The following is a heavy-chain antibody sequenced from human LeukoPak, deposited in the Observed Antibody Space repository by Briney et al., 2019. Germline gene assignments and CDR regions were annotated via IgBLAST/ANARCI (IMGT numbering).Heavy chain of an antibody. CDR2: ITSSSSTI. CDR1: GFTFTSYT. D-gene: IGHD2/OR15-2a*01. J-gene: IGHJ4*02. Sequence: GGSLRLSCAASGFTFTSYTMNWVRQAPGKGLEWVSYITSSSSTIYYADSVKGRFTMSRDDAENSLYLQMNSLRAEDTAVYYCARNFDSWGQGTLVTVSS. V-gene: IGHV3-48*01. CDR3: ARNFDS.